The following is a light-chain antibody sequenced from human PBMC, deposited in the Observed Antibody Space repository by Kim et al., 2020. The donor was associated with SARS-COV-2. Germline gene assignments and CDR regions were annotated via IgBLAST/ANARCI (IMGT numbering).Light chain of an antibody. Sequence: QRVTISCTGSSSNIGAGYDVHWYQQLPGTAPKLLIYGNSNRPSGVPDRFSGSKSGTSASLAVTGLQAEDEADYYCQSYDSSLSGYVFGTGTKVTVL. CDR1: SSNIGAGYD. CDR3: QSYDSSLSGYV. J-gene: IGLJ1*01. CDR2: GNS. V-gene: IGLV1-40*01.